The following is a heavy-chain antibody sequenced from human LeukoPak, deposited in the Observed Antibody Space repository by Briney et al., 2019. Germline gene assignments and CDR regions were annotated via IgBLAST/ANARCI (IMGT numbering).Heavy chain of an antibody. J-gene: IGHJ4*02. CDR2: ISSSSSYI. V-gene: IGHV3-21*01. D-gene: IGHD3-9*01. CDR3: ARDRLHYDSLTGYPAD. Sequence: PGGSLRLSCAASGFTFSSYSMNWVRQAPGKGLEWVSSISSSSSYIYYADSLKGRFTISRDNTKNSLYLQMNSLRAEDTAVYYCARDRLHYDSLTGYPADWGQGTLVTVSS. CDR1: GFTFSSYS.